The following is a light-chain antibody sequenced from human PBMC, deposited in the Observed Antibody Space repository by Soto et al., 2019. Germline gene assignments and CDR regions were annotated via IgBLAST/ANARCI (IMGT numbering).Light chain of an antibody. J-gene: IGKJ2*01. V-gene: IGKV1-17*01. CDR2: AAS. CDR1: QGITRD. Sequence: DIQMTQSPSSLSASVGDRVSITCRASQGITRDLAWNQQKPGKAPKRLIYAASSLQSGVPSRFSGSGSGTEFTLTISSLQPEDFATYYCLQHNSYPYTFGQGTRLEIK. CDR3: LQHNSYPYT.